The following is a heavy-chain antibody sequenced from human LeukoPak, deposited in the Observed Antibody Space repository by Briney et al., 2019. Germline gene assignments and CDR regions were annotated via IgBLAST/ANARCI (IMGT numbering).Heavy chain of an antibody. V-gene: IGHV4-61*02. CDR3: AREGIAVADTYYYYYMDV. J-gene: IGHJ6*03. D-gene: IGHD6-19*01. CDR2: MYIGGRT. CDR1: GGSINSGNYY. Sequence: SETLSLTCTVSGGSINSGNYYWNWIRQAAGKGLEWIGRMYIGGRTTYNPSLKSRVTISLETTENQFSLRLRSVTAADTAVYYCAREGIAVADTYYYYYMDVWGKGTWVTVSS.